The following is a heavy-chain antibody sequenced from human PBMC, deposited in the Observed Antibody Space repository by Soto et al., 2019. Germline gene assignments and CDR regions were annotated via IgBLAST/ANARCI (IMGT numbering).Heavy chain of an antibody. Sequence: EVQLVESGGGLIQPGGSLTLSCAASGFTVSTNYMSWVRQAPGRGLEWLSVLYTGGTTYYADSVKGRFTISRDNSKNMIYLQMNSLRDEDTAVYYCAVRSGRHGWGHGTTVTVSS. V-gene: IGHV3-53*01. CDR2: LYTGGTT. D-gene: IGHD1-26*01. J-gene: IGHJ6*02. CDR3: AVRSGRHG. CDR1: GFTVSTNY.